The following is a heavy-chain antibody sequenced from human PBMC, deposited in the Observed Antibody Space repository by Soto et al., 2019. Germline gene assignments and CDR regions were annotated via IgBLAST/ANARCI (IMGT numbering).Heavy chain of an antibody. V-gene: IGHV3-15*01. Sequence: GGPLRLSCAASGFPCNNAWMTWVRQAPGKGLEWVGHIKSKTDGGTIDYAAPLKGRFTISRDDSKNTLYLQMHSLRAEDTAVYYCAKDRVPNDSSGYYSILTDSWGQGTVVTVSS. D-gene: IGHD3-22*01. CDR1: GFPCNNAW. CDR2: IKSKTDGGTI. J-gene: IGHJ4*02. CDR3: AKDRVPNDSSGYYSILTDS.